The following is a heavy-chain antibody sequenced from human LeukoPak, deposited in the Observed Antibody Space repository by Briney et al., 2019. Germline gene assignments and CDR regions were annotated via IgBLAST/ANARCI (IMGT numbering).Heavy chain of an antibody. CDR3: AKDWGSYCSSLDY. D-gene: IGHD2-2*01. CDR1: GYTFSSYG. V-gene: IGHV3-30*02. CDR2: IRYDGSNK. Sequence: GGSLRLSCAASGYTFSSYGMHWVRQAPGKGLEWVAFIRYDGSNKYYADSVKGRFTISRDNSKNTLYVQMNSLRAEDTAVYYCAKDWGSYCSSLDYWGQGTLVTVSS. J-gene: IGHJ4*02.